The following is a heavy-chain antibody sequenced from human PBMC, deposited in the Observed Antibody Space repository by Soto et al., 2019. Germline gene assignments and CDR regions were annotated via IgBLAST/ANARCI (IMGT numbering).Heavy chain of an antibody. J-gene: IGHJ6*02. V-gene: IGHV4-34*01. CDR1: GGSFSGYY. CDR2: INHSGST. D-gene: IGHD3-3*01. CDR3: ARNDVDFWSGYHPRYYYGMDV. Sequence: PSETLSLTCAVYGGSFSGYYWSWIRQPPGKGLEWIGEINHSGSTNYNPSLKSRVTISVDTSKNQFSLKLSSVTAADTAVYYCARNDVDFWSGYHPRYYYGMDVWGQGTTVTVSS.